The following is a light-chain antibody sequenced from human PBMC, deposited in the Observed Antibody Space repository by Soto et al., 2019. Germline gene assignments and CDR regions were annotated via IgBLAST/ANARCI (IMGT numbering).Light chain of an antibody. Sequence: IMLTQSPGTLSLSPGERATLSFRASQSVSSNLAWYQQRPGQAPRLFIYGASTRATGIPARFSGSGSGTEFTLSISSLQSEDSAVYYCQQYNNWPPITFGQGTRLEIK. CDR3: QQYNNWPPIT. CDR2: GAS. CDR1: QSVSSN. J-gene: IGKJ5*01. V-gene: IGKV3D-15*01.